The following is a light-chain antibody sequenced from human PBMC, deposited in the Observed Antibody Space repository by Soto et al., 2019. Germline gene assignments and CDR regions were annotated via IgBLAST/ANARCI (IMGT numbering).Light chain of an antibody. Sequence: EFVLTQSPGTLSLSPGERATLSCRASQTVRNNYLAWYQQKPGQAPRLLIYGASTRATGIPVRFSGSGSGTEFTLTISSLQSEDFAVYYCQQYNNWPPGTFGQGTKVDIK. CDR3: QQYNNWPPGT. J-gene: IGKJ1*01. CDR1: QTVRNN. CDR2: GAS. V-gene: IGKV3-15*01.